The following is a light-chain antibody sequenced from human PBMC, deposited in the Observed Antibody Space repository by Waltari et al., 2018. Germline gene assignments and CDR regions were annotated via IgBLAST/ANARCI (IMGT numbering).Light chain of an antibody. Sequence: DIQMTQSPSSLSASVGDRVTITCRASQSISSYLHWYQQKLGKAPKLLIYAASNLQTGVPSRFSGSGSGTDFSFTISGLQPEDFGTYYCQQYDNTPPTFGGGTKVEIK. CDR2: AAS. V-gene: IGKV1-33*01. CDR3: QQYDNTPPT. J-gene: IGKJ4*01. CDR1: QSISSY.